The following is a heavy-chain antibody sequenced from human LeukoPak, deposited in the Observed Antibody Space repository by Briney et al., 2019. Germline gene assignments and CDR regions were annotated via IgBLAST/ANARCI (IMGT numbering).Heavy chain of an antibody. D-gene: IGHD2-2*01. CDR3: ARDKEYQLLTNYYYYGMDV. CDR2: ISSSSSTI. Sequence: GGSLRLSCAASGFTFSSYSMNWVRQAPGKGLEWVSYISSSSSTIYYADSVKGRFTISRDNAKNSLYLQMNSLRDEDSAVYYCARDKEYQLLTNYYYYGMDVWGQGTTVTVSS. CDR1: GFTFSSYS. J-gene: IGHJ6*02. V-gene: IGHV3-48*02.